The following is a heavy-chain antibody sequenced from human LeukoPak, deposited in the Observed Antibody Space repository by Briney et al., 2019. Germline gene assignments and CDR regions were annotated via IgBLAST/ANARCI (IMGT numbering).Heavy chain of an antibody. Sequence: SETLSLTCTVSGYSISSGYCWGWIRQPPGKGLEWIGSIYHSGSTYYNPSLKSRVTISVDTSKNQFSLKLSSVTAADTAVYYCAREGFMTVPYYFDYWGQGTLVTVSS. CDR1: GYSISSGYC. D-gene: IGHD3-16*01. V-gene: IGHV4-38-2*02. CDR3: AREGFMTVPYYFDY. CDR2: IYHSGST. J-gene: IGHJ4*02.